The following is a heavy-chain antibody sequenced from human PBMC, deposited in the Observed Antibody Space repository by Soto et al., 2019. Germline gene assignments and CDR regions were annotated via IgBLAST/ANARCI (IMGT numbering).Heavy chain of an antibody. D-gene: IGHD3-9*01. CDR3: AHGKTYYDILTGYRQTKYYLAY. V-gene: IGHV2-5*01. CDR1: GFSLSTSGVG. J-gene: IGHJ4*02. CDR2: IYWNDDK. Sequence: SGPTLVNPTQTLTLTCTFSGFSLSTSGVGVGWIRQPPGKALEWLALIYWNDDKRYSPSLKSRLTITKDTSKNQVVLTMTNMDPVDTATYYCAHGKTYYDILTGYRQTKYYLAYWGQGTLVTVSS.